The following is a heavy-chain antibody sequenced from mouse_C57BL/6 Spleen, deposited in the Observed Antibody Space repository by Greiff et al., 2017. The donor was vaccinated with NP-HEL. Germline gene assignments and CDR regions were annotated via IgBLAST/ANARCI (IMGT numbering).Heavy chain of an antibody. CDR3: ARGEGNYAWFAY. CDR1: GYTFTSYW. V-gene: IGHV1-59*01. J-gene: IGHJ3*01. CDR2: IDPSDSYT. Sequence: VQLQQPGAELVRPGTSVKLSCKASGYTFTSYWMHWVKQRPGQGLEWIGVIDPSDSYTNYNQKFKGKATLTVDTSSSTAYMQLSSLTSEDSAVYYCARGEGNYAWFAYWGQGTLVTVSA. D-gene: IGHD2-1*01.